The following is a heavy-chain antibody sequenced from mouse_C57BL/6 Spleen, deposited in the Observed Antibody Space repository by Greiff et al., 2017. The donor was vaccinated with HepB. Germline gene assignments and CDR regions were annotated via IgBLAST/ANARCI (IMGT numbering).Heavy chain of an antibody. Sequence: VQLKQSGAELVRPGASVKLSCTASGFNIKDDYMHWVKQRPEQGLEWIGWIDPENGDTEYASKFQGKATITADTSSNTAYLQLSSLTSEDTAVYYCTTPYGNYGGFAYWGQGTLVTVSA. CDR1: GFNIKDDY. D-gene: IGHD2-1*01. J-gene: IGHJ3*01. CDR2: IDPENGDT. V-gene: IGHV14-4*01. CDR3: TTPYGNYGGFAY.